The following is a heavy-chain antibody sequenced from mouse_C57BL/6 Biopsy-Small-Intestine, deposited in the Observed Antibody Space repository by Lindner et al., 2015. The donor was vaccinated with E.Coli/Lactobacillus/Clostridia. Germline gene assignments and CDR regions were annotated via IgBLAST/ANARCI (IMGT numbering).Heavy chain of an antibody. CDR1: GYTFTGYW. D-gene: IGHD4-1*02. V-gene: IGHV1-9*01. CDR2: ILPGSSSA. J-gene: IGHJ2*01. CDR3: AVPQVGRDY. Sequence: VQLQESGAELMKPGASVKLSCKASGYTFTGYWIEWIKQRPGHGLEWIGEILPGSSSANYNEKFKGKATFTADTSSNTAYMQLSSLATEDAAIYYCAVPQVGRDYWGQGTTLTVSS.